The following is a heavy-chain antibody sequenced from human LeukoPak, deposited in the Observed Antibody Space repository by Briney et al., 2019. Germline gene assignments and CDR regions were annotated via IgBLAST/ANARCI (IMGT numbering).Heavy chain of an antibody. V-gene: IGHV1-46*01. Sequence: ASVKVSCKASGYTFTSYGISWVRQAPGQGLEWMGIINPSGGSTSYAQKFQGRVTMTRDMSTSTVYMELSSLRSEDTAVYYCARRQGGYYPFDYWGQGTLVTVSS. CDR2: INPSGGST. D-gene: IGHD3-3*01. CDR3: ARRQGGYYPFDY. J-gene: IGHJ4*02. CDR1: GYTFTSYG.